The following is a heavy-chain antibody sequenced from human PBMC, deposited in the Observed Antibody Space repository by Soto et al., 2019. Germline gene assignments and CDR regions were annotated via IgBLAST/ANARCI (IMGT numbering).Heavy chain of an antibody. CDR3: ARLPMGELSLYYYFDY. J-gene: IGHJ4*02. CDR2: INAGNGNT. V-gene: IGHV1-3*01. CDR1: GYTFTSYA. Sequence: ASVKVSCKASGYTFTSYAMHWVRQAPGQRLEWMGWINAGNGNTKYSQKFQGRVTITRDTSASTAYMELSSLRSEDTAVYYCARLPMGELSLYYYFDYWGQGTLVTVSS. D-gene: IGHD3-16*02.